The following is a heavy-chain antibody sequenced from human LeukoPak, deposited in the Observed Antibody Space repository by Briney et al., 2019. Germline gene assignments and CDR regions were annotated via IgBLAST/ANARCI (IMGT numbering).Heavy chain of an antibody. CDR2: ISWNSGSI. D-gene: IGHD6-19*01. Sequence: GRSLRLSCAASGFTFDDYAMHWVRHAPGKGLEWVSGISWNSGSIGYADSVKGRFTISRDNAKNSLYLQMNSLRAEDTALYYCAKVGTAVALTGSWFDPWGHGTLVTVSS. CDR1: GFTFDDYA. V-gene: IGHV3-9*01. CDR3: AKVGTAVALTGSWFDP. J-gene: IGHJ5*02.